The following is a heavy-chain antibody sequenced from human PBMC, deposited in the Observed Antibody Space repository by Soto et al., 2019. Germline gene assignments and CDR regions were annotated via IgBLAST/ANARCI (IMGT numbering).Heavy chain of an antibody. D-gene: IGHD3-10*01. CDR3: ASDRGVTSWFDP. Sequence: GGSLRLSCAASGFTFSSYSMNWVRQAPGKGLEWVSSISSSSSYIYYADSVKGRFTISRDNAKNSLYLQMNSLRAEDTAVYYCASDRGVTSWFDPWGQGTLVTVSS. CDR1: GFTFSSYS. CDR2: ISSSSSYI. V-gene: IGHV3-21*01. J-gene: IGHJ5*02.